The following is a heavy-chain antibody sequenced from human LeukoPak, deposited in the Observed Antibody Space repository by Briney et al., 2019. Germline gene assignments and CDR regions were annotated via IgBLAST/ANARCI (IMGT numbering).Heavy chain of an antibody. CDR2: ILYDGSNQ. CDR1: GVSFRSYG. D-gene: IGHD3-3*01. CDR3: ARRPEPTYYDFWSGYYTDYYYGMDV. V-gene: IGHV3-33*01. Sequence: GGSLRLSCAASGVSFRSYGMHSDFPAPRRSLASVADILYDGSNQYYADSVKGRFTISRDNSKNTLYLQMNSLRAEDTAVYYCARRPEPTYYDFWSGYYTDYYYGMDVWGQGTTVTVSS. J-gene: IGHJ6*02.